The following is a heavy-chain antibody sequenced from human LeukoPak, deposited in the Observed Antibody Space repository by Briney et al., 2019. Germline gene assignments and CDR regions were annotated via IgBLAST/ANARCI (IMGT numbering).Heavy chain of an antibody. D-gene: IGHD6-13*01. CDR2: ISGSGGST. V-gene: IGHV3-23*01. CDR3: AKDVDSSSWFASLPEYYFDY. Sequence: GGSLRLSCAASGFTFSSYAMSWVRQAPGKRLEWVSAISGSGGSTYYADSVKGRFTISRDNSKNTLYLQMNSLRAEDTAVYYCAKDVDSSSWFASLPEYYFDYWGQGTLVTVSS. CDR1: GFTFSSYA. J-gene: IGHJ4*02.